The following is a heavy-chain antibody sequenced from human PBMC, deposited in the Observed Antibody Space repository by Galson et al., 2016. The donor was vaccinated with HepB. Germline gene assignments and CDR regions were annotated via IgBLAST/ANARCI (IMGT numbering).Heavy chain of an antibody. Sequence: SLRLSCAASGFTFSRNGMHWVRQAPGKGLEWVAVIWYDGSNKYHEDSVKGRFTISRDNSKNTLYLQMNSLRAEDTAVYYCASEAPILAPTLDYWGQGTLVTVSS. CDR1: GFTFSRNG. CDR2: IWYDGSNK. D-gene: IGHD2/OR15-2a*01. V-gene: IGHV3-33*01. CDR3: ASEAPILAPTLDY. J-gene: IGHJ4*02.